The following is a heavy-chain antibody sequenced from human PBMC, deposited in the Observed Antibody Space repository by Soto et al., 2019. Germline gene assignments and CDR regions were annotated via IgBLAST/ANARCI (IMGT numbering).Heavy chain of an antibody. J-gene: IGHJ4*02. D-gene: IGHD5-12*01. Sequence: SETLSLTCAVFGGSFSGYYWTWIRQPPGKGLEWIGYLYYSGSTRYNPSLKSRVTISVDTSKNQFSLNLNSMTAADTAVYSCARVVPDGYSDYWGQGTLVTVS. CDR3: ARVVPDGYSDY. CDR2: LYYSGST. CDR1: GGSFSGYY. V-gene: IGHV4-59*01.